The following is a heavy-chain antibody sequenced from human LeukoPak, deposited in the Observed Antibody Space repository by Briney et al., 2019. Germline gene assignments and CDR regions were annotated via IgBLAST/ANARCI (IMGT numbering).Heavy chain of an antibody. V-gene: IGHV3-7*01. CDR1: GFIYSDWW. J-gene: IGHJ4*02. Sequence: GGSLRLSCVASGFIYSDWWMNWVRQAPGKGLGWVANINTDGTGKYYVDSVKGRFTVSRDNTKNSLYLEMASLKAEDTAVYYCTRISLAEGLEFWGQGILVTVSS. D-gene: IGHD3/OR15-3a*01. CDR2: INTDGTGK. CDR3: TRISLAEGLEF.